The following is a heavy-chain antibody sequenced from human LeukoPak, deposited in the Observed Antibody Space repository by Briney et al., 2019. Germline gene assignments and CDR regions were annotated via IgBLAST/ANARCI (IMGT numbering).Heavy chain of an antibody. D-gene: IGHD3-10*01. J-gene: IGHJ4*02. CDR3: ARECLIRETFDY. CDR2: IYYSGST. Sequence: PSETLSLTCTVSGGSISSSSYYWGWIRQPPGKGLEWIGSIYYSGSTYYNPSLKSRVTISVDTSKNQFSLKLSSVTAADTAVYYCARECLIRETFDYWGQGTLVTVSS. V-gene: IGHV4-39*07. CDR1: GGSISSSSYY.